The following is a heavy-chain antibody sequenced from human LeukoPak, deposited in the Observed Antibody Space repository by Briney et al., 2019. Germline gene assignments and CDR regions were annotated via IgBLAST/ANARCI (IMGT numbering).Heavy chain of an antibody. CDR1: GGTFSSYA. D-gene: IGHD6-19*01. CDR3: ARAYSSGFPTSVDY. V-gene: IGHV1-69*01. CDR2: IIPIFGTA. J-gene: IGHJ4*02. Sequence: ASVKVSCKASGGTFSSYAISWARQAPGQGLEWMGGIIPIFGTANYAQKFQGRVTITADESTSTAYMELSSLRSEDTAVYYCARAYSSGFPTSVDYWGQGTLVTVSS.